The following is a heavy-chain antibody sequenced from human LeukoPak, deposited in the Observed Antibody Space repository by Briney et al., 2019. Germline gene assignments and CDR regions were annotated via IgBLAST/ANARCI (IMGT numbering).Heavy chain of an antibody. CDR2: IYYSGST. CDR1: GGSISSGGYY. J-gene: IGHJ4*02. Sequence: SETLSLTCTVSGGSISSGGYYWSWIRQHPGKGLEWIGYIYYSGSTYYNPSLKSRVTISVDTSKNQFSLKLSSVTAADTAVYYCARGGPVSPTFDYWGQGTLVTVSS. D-gene: IGHD3-16*02. CDR3: ARGGPVSPTFDY. V-gene: IGHV4-31*03.